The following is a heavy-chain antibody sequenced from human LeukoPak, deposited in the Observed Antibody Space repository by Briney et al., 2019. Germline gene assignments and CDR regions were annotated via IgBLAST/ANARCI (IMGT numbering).Heavy chain of an antibody. Sequence: GGSLRLSCAASGYTFNTYTMNWVRQAPWKGLEWVSSISGISTYTYYADSVKGRFTISRDNAKNSLYLQMNSLRADDTAVYYCARGGEYSSSWLFDYWGQGTLVTVSS. CDR2: ISGISTYT. V-gene: IGHV3-21*01. CDR1: GYTFNTYT. D-gene: IGHD6-13*01. J-gene: IGHJ4*02. CDR3: ARGGEYSSSWLFDY.